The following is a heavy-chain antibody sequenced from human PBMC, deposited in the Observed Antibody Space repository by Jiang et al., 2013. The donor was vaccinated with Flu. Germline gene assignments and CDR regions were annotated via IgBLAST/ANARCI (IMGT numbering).Heavy chain of an antibody. V-gene: IGHV5-51*01. J-gene: IGHJ6*02. CDR3: ARLAGRYSSYFGMDV. CDR2: IFPIDSDT. Sequence: GAEVKKPGESLKISCQASGYTFARYWIGWVRQMPGKGLEWMGIIFPIDSDTKYSPSFQGQVTISADKSISTAYLQWSSVKASDTAMYYCARLAGRYSSYFGMDVWGQGTTVTVSS. D-gene: IGHD6-13*01. CDR1: GYTFARYW.